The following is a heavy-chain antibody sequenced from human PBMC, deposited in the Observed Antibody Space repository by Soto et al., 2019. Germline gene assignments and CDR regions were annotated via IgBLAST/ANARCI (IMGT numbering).Heavy chain of an antibody. CDR2: IYYSGST. CDR3: ARLTWIQLWLQWFDP. Sequence: PSETLSLTCTVSGGSISSSSYYWGWIRQPPGKGLEWIGSIYYSGSTYYNPSLKSRVTISVDTSKNQFSLKLSSVTAADTAVYYCARLTWIQLWLQWFDPWGQGTLVTVSS. V-gene: IGHV4-39*01. J-gene: IGHJ5*02. CDR1: GGSISSSSYY. D-gene: IGHD5-18*01.